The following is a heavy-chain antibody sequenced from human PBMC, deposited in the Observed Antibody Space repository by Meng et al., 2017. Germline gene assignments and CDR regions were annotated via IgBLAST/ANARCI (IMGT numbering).Heavy chain of an antibody. V-gene: IGHV3-21*01. CDR2: ISSSSSYI. CDR3: ARAPVQLYSSSWPDY. J-gene: IGHJ4*02. D-gene: IGHD6-13*01. Sequence: VQLVASGGGLVKPGGSLRLSCAASGFTFSSYSMNWVRQAPGKGLEWVSSISSSSSYIYYADSVKGRFTISRDDAKNSLYLQMNSLRAEDTAVYYCARAPVQLYSSSWPDYWGQGTLVTVSS. CDR1: GFTFSSYS.